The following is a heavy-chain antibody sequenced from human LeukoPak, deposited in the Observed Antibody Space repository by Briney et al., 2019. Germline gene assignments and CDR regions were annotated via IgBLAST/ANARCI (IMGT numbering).Heavy chain of an antibody. CDR1: GYTFTGYY. CDR3: ARDFLAVAGITLRRDY. V-gene: IGHV1-2*02. CDR2: INPNSGGT. Sequence: EASVKVSCKASGYTFTGYYMHWVRQAPGQGLGWMGWINPNSGGTNYAQKFQGRVTMTRDTSISTAYMELSRLRSDDTAVYYCARDFLAVAGITLRRDYWGQGTLVTVSS. J-gene: IGHJ4*02. D-gene: IGHD6-19*01.